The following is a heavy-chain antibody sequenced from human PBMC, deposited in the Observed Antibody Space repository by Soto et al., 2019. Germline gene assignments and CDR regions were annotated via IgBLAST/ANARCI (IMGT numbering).Heavy chain of an antibody. D-gene: IGHD3-22*01. CDR1: GGSFSSYA. V-gene: IGHV1-69*13. Sequence: SVKVSCKASGGSFSSYAISWVRQAHGQGLEWMGGIIPIFGTANYAQKFQGRVTITADESTSTAYMELSSLRSEDTAVYYCARGIIYYYDSSGYSPLYGMDVWGQGTTVTVSS. J-gene: IGHJ6*02. CDR2: IIPIFGTA. CDR3: ARGIIYYYDSSGYSPLYGMDV.